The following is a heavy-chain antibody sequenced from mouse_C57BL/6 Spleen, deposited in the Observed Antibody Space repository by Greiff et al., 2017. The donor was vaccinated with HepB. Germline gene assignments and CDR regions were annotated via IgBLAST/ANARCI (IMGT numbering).Heavy chain of an antibody. D-gene: IGHD4-1*01. CDR3: ARNWEYYFYD. V-gene: IGHV1-61*01. Sequence: QVQLQQPGAELVRPGSSVKLSCKASGYTFTSYWMDWVKQRPGQGLEWIGNIYPSDSETHYNQKFKDKATLTVDKSSSTAYMQLSSLTAEDSAVYYGARNWEYYFYDWGQGTTLPVSS. CDR2: IYPSDSET. CDR1: GYTFTSYW. J-gene: IGHJ2*01.